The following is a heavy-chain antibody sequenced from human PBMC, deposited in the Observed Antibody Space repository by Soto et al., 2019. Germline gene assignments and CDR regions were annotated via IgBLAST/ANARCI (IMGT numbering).Heavy chain of an antibody. CDR2: IYPSDSDT. D-gene: IGHD4-17*01. CDR3: ARPANTVADHFDL. J-gene: IGHJ4*02. CDR1: GYTFTIYW. Sequence: GHSLKISCQVSGYTFTIYWIGWVRQMPGKGLEWMGIIYPSDSDTRYSPSFQGQVTISADQSINTAYLQWDSLKASDTAIYYCARPANTVADHFDLWGQGTPVTVSS. V-gene: IGHV5-51*01.